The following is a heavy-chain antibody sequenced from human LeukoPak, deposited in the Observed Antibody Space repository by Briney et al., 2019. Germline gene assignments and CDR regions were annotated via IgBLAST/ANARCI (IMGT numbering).Heavy chain of an antibody. CDR3: ARSSLYPKTHLAPIQFLEYLSGGNYFYMDV. V-gene: IGHV1-18*01. J-gene: IGHJ6*03. CDR1: GYTFINYG. D-gene: IGHD3-3*01. CDR2: ISANNGNT. Sequence: GASVKVSCKASGYTFINYGISWVRQAPGQGLEWMGWISANNGNTKYAQKVQDRVTMTIETSTSTAYMELRSLRSDDTAVYYCARSSLYPKTHLAPIQFLEYLSGGNYFYMDVWGRGTTVTVSS.